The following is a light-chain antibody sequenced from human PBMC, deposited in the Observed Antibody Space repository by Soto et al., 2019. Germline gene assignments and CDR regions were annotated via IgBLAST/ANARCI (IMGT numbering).Light chain of an antibody. CDR2: AAS. CDR3: QQYESFSPYT. CDR1: QSVSYS. V-gene: IGKV1-5*01. J-gene: IGKJ2*01. Sequence: DIQMTQSPYTLSAFVGDRVTITCRASQSVSYSLAWYQQKPGKAPKLLIYAASTLESGVSSRFSGSGFGTEFTLTISSLQPDDFATYYCQQYESFSPYTFGQGTKV.